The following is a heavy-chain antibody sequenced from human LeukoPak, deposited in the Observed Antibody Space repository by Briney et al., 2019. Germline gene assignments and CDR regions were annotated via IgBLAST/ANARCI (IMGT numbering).Heavy chain of an antibody. CDR1: GFTFSYYA. CDR3: AKTDCTSSSCYTIDS. CDR2: ISDSGGDT. V-gene: IGHV3-23*01. J-gene: IGHJ4*02. D-gene: IGHD2-2*02. Sequence: GGSLRLSCAASGFTFSYYAMSWVRQAPGRGLEWASVISDSGGDTSYADSGKGRFTISRDNSKNTVYLQMSSLRADDTAVYYCAKTDCTSSSCYTIDSWGQGTLVTVSS.